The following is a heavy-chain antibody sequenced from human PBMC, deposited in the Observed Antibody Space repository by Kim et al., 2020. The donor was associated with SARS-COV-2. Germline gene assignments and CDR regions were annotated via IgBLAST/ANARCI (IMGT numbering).Heavy chain of an antibody. CDR3: ARTELRGYSGFEDF. J-gene: IGHJ4*02. V-gene: IGHV5-10-1*01. Sequence: YSPSFQGHVTISVDTSTSTAYLEWSSLKASDTAMYYCARTELRGYSGFEDFWGQGTLVTVSS. D-gene: IGHD5-12*01.